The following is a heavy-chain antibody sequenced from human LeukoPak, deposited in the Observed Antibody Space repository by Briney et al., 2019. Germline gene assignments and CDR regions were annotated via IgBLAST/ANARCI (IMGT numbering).Heavy chain of an antibody. CDR3: ARRYCSGTRCTLDY. Sequence: GGSLRLSCAASGFTLSSYEMNWVRQAPGRGLEWVSYIISSGGTKYYADSVKGRFTISRDNPENTLYLKMNSLRAEDTDAYDCARRYCSGTRCTLDYWGEGAMVTV. CDR1: GFTLSSYE. V-gene: IGHV3-48*03. D-gene: IGHD2-2*01. J-gene: IGHJ4*02. CDR2: IISSGGTK.